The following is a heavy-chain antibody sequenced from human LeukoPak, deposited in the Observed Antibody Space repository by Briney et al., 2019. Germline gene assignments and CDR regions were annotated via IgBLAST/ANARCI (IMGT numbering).Heavy chain of an antibody. CDR1: GFTFSSYG. Sequence: GSLRLSCAASGFTFSSYGMHWVRQAPGKGLEWVAVISYDGSNKYYADSVKGRFTISRDNSKNTLYLQMNSLRTEDTAVYYCARSGWYGSLYYFDYWGQGTLVTVSS. J-gene: IGHJ4*02. CDR3: ARSGWYGSLYYFDY. V-gene: IGHV3-30*19. D-gene: IGHD6-19*01. CDR2: ISYDGSNK.